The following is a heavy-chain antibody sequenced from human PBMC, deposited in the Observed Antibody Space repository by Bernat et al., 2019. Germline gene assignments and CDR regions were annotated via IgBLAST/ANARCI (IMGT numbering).Heavy chain of an antibody. D-gene: IGHD2-8*02. J-gene: IGHJ5*02. CDR1: SGSISSSSYY. V-gene: IGHV4-39*01. CDR3: ARLGLMVGWRTNWFDP. CDR2: IYYSGST. Sequence: QLQLQESGPGLVKPSETLSLTCTVSSGSISSSSYYWGWIRQPPGKGLEWIGSIYYSGSTYYNPSLKSRVTISVDTSKNQFSLKLSSVTAADTAVYYCARLGLMVGWRTNWFDPWGQGTLVTVSS.